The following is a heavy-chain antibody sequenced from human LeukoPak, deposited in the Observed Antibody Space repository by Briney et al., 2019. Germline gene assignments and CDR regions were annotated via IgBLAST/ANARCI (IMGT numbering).Heavy chain of an antibody. J-gene: IGHJ4*02. V-gene: IGHV1-69*13. Sequence: ASVKVSCKASGGTFSSYDISWVRQAPGQGLEWMGGIIPIFGTANYAQKFQGRVTITADESTSTAYMELSSLRSEDTAVYYCARTAAAGPFHIPNDYWGQGTLVTVSS. D-gene: IGHD6-13*01. CDR2: IIPIFGTA. CDR1: GGTFSSYD. CDR3: ARTAAAGPFHIPNDY.